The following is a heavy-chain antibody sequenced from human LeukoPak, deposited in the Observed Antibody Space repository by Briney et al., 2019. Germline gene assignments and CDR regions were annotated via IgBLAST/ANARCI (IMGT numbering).Heavy chain of an antibody. CDR3: AKEDRIVGATLFDY. D-gene: IGHD1-26*01. Sequence: PGRSLRPSCAASGFTFSSYGMHWVRQAPGKGLEWVAVIWYDGSNKYYADSVKGRFTISRDNSKNTLYLQMNSLRAEDTAVYYCAKEDRIVGATLFDYWGQGTLVTVSS. CDR1: GFTFSSYG. CDR2: IWYDGSNK. V-gene: IGHV3-33*06. J-gene: IGHJ4*02.